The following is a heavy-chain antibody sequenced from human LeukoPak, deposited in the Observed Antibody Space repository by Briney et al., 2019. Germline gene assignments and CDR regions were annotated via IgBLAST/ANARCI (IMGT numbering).Heavy chain of an antibody. CDR3: ARDRIYDFIKNTDDYHYGMDV. CDR2: IWYDGSHK. D-gene: IGHD3-3*01. Sequence: GGSLRLSCAASGFTFSSYAMSWVRQAPGKGLEWVAVIWYDGSHKYHADSVKGRITVSRDNSKNTVYLQMNSLRAEDTAVYYCARDRIYDFIKNTDDYHYGMDVWGQGTTVTVSS. J-gene: IGHJ6*02. V-gene: IGHV3-33*08. CDR1: GFTFSSYA.